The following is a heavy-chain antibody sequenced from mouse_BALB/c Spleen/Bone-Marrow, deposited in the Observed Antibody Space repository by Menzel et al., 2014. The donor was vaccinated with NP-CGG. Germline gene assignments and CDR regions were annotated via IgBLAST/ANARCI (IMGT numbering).Heavy chain of an antibody. CDR2: IHYSGNT. D-gene: IGHD2-1*01. J-gene: IGHJ4*01. CDR1: GYSITSGYS. CDR3: KRGDYGSYGAMDC. Sequence: EVKLQESGPDLVKPSQSLSLTCTVTGYSITSGYSWHWIRQFPGNKLEWMGYIHYSGNTNYNPSLKSRISIIRDTSKNQFFLQLISVTTEDTATYYCKRGDYGSYGAMDCWGQGTSVTVSS. V-gene: IGHV3-1*02.